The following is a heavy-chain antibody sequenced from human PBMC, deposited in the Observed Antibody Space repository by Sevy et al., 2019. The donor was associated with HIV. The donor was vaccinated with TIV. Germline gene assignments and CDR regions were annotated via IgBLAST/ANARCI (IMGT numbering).Heavy chain of an antibody. J-gene: IGHJ4*02. CDR2: IGTAADP. CDR1: GFTFSSYD. V-gene: IGHV3-13*05. CDR3: ARGGPRGNYTKGDFDY. Sequence: GGSLRLSCAASGFTFSSYDMHWVRQSTGKGLEWVSSIGTAADPFYPASVRGRFIISRENAENSLYLQMNSLRAGDTAVYYCARGGPRGNYTKGDFDYWGQGTLVTVSS. D-gene: IGHD1-7*01.